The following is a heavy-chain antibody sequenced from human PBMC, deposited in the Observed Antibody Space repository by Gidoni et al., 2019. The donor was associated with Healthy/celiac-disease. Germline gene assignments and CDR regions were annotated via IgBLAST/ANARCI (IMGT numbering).Heavy chain of an antibody. J-gene: IGHJ5*02. CDR3: AREDCGGDCYSDGNWFDP. Sequence: QVQLVQSGAEVKKPGSSVKVSCKASGGTFSSYAISWVRQAPGQGLEWMGGIIPIFGTANYAQKFQGRVTITADESTSTAYMELSSLRSEDTAVYYCAREDCGGDCYSDGNWFDPWGQGTLVTVSS. CDR1: GGTFSSYA. V-gene: IGHV1-69*01. D-gene: IGHD2-21*01. CDR2: IIPIFGTA.